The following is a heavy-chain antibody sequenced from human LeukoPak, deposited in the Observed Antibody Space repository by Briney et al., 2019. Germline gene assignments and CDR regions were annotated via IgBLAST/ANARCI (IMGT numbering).Heavy chain of an antibody. D-gene: IGHD3-16*01. Sequence: GASVKVSCKAFGYTFTGYYMHWVRQAPGQGLEWMGWTNPNSGGTDYAQKFQGRVTMTRDTSISTAYMELNRLTSDDTAVYYCARVPPGIGGFGYWGQGTLVTVSS. CDR3: ARVPPGIGGFGY. J-gene: IGHJ4*02. CDR2: TNPNSGGT. V-gene: IGHV1-2*02. CDR1: GYTFTGYY.